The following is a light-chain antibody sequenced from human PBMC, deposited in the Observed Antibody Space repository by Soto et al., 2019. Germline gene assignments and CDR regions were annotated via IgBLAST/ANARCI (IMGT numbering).Light chain of an antibody. CDR3: QQRSNWAPTWT. CDR2: DAS. CDR1: QSVSSY. Sequence: EIVLTQSPATLSLSPGERATLSCRASQSVSSYLAWYQQKPGQAPRLLVYDASKRVTGIPARFTGSGSGTDFALTISSLGPEDFGVYDCQQRSNWAPTWTFGQGTKVEIK. J-gene: IGKJ1*01. V-gene: IGKV3-11*01.